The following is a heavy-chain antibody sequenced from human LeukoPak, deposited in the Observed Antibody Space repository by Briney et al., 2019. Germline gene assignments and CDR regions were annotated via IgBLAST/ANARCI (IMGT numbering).Heavy chain of an antibody. V-gene: IGHV3-21*01. CDR1: GFTFSSYT. J-gene: IGHJ3*02. CDR3: ARLVWGGGSLHAFDI. Sequence: KPGGSLRLSCVASGFTFSSYTMNWVRQAPGKGLEWVSSMTSDSSYMYYADSVKGRFTISRDNAKNSLCLQMNSLRAEDTAVYYCARLVWGGGSLHAFDIWGQGTMATVSS. CDR2: MTSDSSYM. D-gene: IGHD3-16*01.